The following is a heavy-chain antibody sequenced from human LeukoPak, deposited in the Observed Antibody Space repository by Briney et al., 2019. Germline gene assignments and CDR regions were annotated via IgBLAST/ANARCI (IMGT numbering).Heavy chain of an antibody. CDR3: ASGHYDFSDAFDI. V-gene: IGHV3-30-3*01. CDR1: GFTFSSYA. CDR2: ISYDGSNK. J-gene: IGHJ3*02. Sequence: GGSLRLSCAASGFTFSSYAMHWVRQAPGKGLEWVAVISYDGSNKYYADSVKGRFTISRDNSKNTLYLQMNSLRAEDTAVYYCASGHYDFSDAFDIWGQGTMVTVSS. D-gene: IGHD3-3*01.